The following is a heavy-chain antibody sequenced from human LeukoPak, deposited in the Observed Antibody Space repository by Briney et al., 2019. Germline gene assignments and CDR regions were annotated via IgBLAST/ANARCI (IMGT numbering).Heavy chain of an antibody. J-gene: IGHJ4*02. Sequence: PSETLSLTCAVYGGSFSGYYWSWIRQPPGKGLEWIGEINHSGSTNYNPSLKSRVTISVDTSKNQFSLKLSSMTAADTAVYYCARHPTYYDFWSGLTNFDYWGQGTLVTVSS. D-gene: IGHD3-3*01. V-gene: IGHV4-34*01. CDR1: GGSFSGYY. CDR2: INHSGST. CDR3: ARHPTYYDFWSGLTNFDY.